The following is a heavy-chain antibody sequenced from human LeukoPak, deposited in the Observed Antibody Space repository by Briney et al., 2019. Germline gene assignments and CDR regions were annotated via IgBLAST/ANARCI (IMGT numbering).Heavy chain of an antibody. D-gene: IGHD5-24*01. CDR2: INPNSGGT. CDR1: GYTFTGYY. Sequence: ASAKVSCKASGYTFTGYYMHWVRQAPGQGLEWMGRINPNSGGTNYAQKFQGRVTMTRDTSISTAYMELSRLRSDDTAVYYCARGSFPEMATTHFDYWGQGTLVTVSS. V-gene: IGHV1-2*06. CDR3: ARGSFPEMATTHFDY. J-gene: IGHJ4*02.